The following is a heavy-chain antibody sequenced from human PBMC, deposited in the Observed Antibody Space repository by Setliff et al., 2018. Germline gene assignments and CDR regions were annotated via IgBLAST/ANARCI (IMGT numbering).Heavy chain of an antibody. Sequence: LSLTCTVSGGSISSYYWSWIRQPPGKGLEWIGSIYYTGSTYYNPSLKSRVTMSVDTSKRQFSLKLGSATAADTAVYYCARDMGQPYYFESWGLGTLVTVSS. V-gene: IGHV4-39*07. CDR3: ARDMGQPYYFES. CDR1: GGSISSYY. D-gene: IGHD1-1*01. CDR2: IYYTGST. J-gene: IGHJ4*02.